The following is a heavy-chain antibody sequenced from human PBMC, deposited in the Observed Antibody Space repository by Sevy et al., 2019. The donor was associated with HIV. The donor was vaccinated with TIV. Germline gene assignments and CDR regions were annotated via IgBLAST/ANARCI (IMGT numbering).Heavy chain of an antibody. J-gene: IGHJ1*01. CDR3: ADLFYPGDQWSLRLDGAEYFHH. V-gene: IGHV3-30*03. Sequence: GGYLRLSCAASGFSFSSYGMYWVRQAPGKGLEWVALISYEGSNKNYADSVKGRFTISRDDSKNTVFLQMNSLRAEDTAVYYCADLFYPGDQWSLRLDGAEYFHHWGQGTTVTVSS. D-gene: IGHD3-22*01. CDR2: ISYEGSNK. CDR1: GFSFSSYG.